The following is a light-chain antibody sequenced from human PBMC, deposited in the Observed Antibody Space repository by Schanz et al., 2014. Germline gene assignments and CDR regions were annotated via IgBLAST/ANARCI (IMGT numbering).Light chain of an antibody. CDR1: QSVNGRF. J-gene: IGKJ2*01. CDR3: QQYGSSVSYT. CDR2: GAS. V-gene: IGKV3-20*01. Sequence: EIVMTQSPATLSVSPGERATLSCRASQSVNGRFLAWYQQKPGQAPRLLIYGASSRATGIPDRFSGSGSGTDFTLTISRLEPEDFAVYYCQQYGSSVSYTFGQGTKLEIK.